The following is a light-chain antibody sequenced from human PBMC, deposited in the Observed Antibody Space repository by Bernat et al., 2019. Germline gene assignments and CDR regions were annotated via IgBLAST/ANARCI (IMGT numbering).Light chain of an antibody. V-gene: IGLV1-44*01. Sequence: QSVLTQPPSVSATPGQRVTISCSGSSFNIGSDTVNWYHQVPGTAPKLLIYSTNRRPSGVPDRFSGSKSGTSASLAISGLQSEDEGDYYCASWDSSLKGYVFGTGTKVTVL. CDR2: STN. CDR3: ASWDSSLKGYV. CDR1: SFNIGSDT. J-gene: IGLJ1*01.